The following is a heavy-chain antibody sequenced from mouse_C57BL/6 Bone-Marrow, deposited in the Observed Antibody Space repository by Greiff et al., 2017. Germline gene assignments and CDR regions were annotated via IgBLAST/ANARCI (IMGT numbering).Heavy chain of an antibody. J-gene: IGHJ2*01. CDR2: ISDGSGYT. Sequence: EVKLEESGGGLVKPGGSLKLSCAASGFTFSSYAMSWVRQTPEKRLEWVATISDGSGYTYYPDNVKGRCTISRDNAKNNLYLQMSHLTSEDTAMYYCAREGGYGYFDNGGQGTTLTVSS. D-gene: IGHD2-2*01. CDR1: GFTFSSYA. V-gene: IGHV5-4*01. CDR3: AREGGYGYFDN.